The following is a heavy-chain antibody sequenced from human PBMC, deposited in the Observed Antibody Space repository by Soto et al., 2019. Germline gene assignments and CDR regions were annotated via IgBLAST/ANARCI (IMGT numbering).Heavy chain of an antibody. J-gene: IGHJ4*02. CDR1: GYTFTSYD. CDR3: ARGRSSSWYWGSYFDY. V-gene: IGHV1-8*01. Sequence: ASVKVSCKAPGYTFTSYDINWVRQATGQGLEWMGWMNPNSGNTGYAQKFQGRVTMTRNTSISTAYMELSSLRSEDTAVFYCARGRSSSWYWGSYFDYGGQGTLVTVSS. D-gene: IGHD6-13*01. CDR2: MNPNSGNT.